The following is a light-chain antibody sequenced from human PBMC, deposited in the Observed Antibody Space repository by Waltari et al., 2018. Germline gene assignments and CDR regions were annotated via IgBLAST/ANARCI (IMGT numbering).Light chain of an antibody. CDR2: WAS. J-gene: IGKJ2*01. Sequence: DIVVTQSPDSLAVSLGERATINCKSSQSVLHTNNKNYLAWYQQKPGQPPKLLICWASTRGSGVPGRFGGSGSGTDFTLTISSLQAEDVAVYYCQQYYSAPNTFGQGTKLEI. V-gene: IGKV4-1*01. CDR3: QQYYSAPNT. CDR1: QSVLHTNNKNY.